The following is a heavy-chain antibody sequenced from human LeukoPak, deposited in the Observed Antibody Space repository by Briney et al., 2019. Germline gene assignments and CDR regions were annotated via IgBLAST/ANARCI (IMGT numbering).Heavy chain of an antibody. CDR3: ARAYSGYEAFDY. Sequence: ASVKVSCKASGYTFTVYYIHWVRQAPGQGLEWMGWINPNSGGRNYAQKFQGRVTMTRDTSTTYMALSRLTSDDTAAYYCARAYSGYEAFDYWGQGTLVTVSS. CDR1: GYTFTVYY. V-gene: IGHV1-2*02. J-gene: IGHJ4*02. CDR2: INPNSGGR. D-gene: IGHD5-12*01.